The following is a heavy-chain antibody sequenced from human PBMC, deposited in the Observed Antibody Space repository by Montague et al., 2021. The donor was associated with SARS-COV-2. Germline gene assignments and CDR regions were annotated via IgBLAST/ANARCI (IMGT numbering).Heavy chain of an antibody. D-gene: IGHD2-8*02. CDR1: GDSITSYH. Sequence: SETLSLTCTVSGDSITSYHWSWIRQPPGKGLEWIGNINYSGSTSYNPSLKSRVTILVDTSKNQFSLKLTSLTAADTAVYYCARDSTGGYNLFDPWGQGTLVTVSS. CDR3: ARDSTGGYNLFDP. CDR2: INYSGST. V-gene: IGHV4-59*01. J-gene: IGHJ5*02.